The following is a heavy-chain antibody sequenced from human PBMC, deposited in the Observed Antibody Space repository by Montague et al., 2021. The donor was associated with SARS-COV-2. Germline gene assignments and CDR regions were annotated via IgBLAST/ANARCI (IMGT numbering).Heavy chain of an antibody. J-gene: IGHJ4*02. CDR2: INHSGYT. CDR3: SAPRYSFGFWAY. V-gene: IGHV4-34*01. D-gene: IGHD5-12*01. Sequence: SETLSLTCAVYGASSSNYYWSWIRQSPGKGLEWVGKINHSGYTDYNPSLESRLTISLDSSKKQFSLKMTSVTAADTAIYYASAPRYSFGFWAYWGQGTLVAVSS. CDR1: GASSSNYY.